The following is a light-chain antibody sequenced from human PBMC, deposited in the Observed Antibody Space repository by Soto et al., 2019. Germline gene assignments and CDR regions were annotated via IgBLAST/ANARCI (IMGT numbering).Light chain of an antibody. CDR1: QSVSSSF. J-gene: IGKJ5*01. Sequence: DIALTQSTGPLSLSPGERATPSCRASQSVSSSFVAWYQQKPGQAPRPLIYGASTRATGISARFSGSGSGTEFSLTISSLQSEDFAVYYCQQRSNLITSGQGTRLEI. CDR3: QQRSNLIT. V-gene: IGKV3D-20*02. CDR2: GAS.